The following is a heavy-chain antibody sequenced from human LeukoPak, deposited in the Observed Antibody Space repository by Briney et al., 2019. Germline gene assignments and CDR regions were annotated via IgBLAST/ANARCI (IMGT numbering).Heavy chain of an antibody. V-gene: IGHV4-59*01. D-gene: IGHD3-22*01. CDR1: GGSLSSYY. CDR2: IYYSGST. CDR3: ARGGEWRYYYDSSGYYPFDY. Sequence: PSETLSLTCTVSGGSLSSYYWSWVRQPPGKGLEWIGYIYYSGSTNYNPSLKSRVTISVDTSKNQFSLKLSYVTAADTAVYYCARGGEWRYYYDSSGYYPFDYWGQGTMVTVSS. J-gene: IGHJ4*02.